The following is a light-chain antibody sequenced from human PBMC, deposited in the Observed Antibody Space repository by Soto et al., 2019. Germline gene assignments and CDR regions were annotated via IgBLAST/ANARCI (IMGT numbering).Light chain of an antibody. Sequence: QSVLTQPASVSGSPGQSITISCTGTGSYVGGYKYVSWYQQLPGKAPKLMIYDVSYRPSGVSDRFSGSKSGNTASLIISGLQAEDEADYYCSSYASSSPFVLGTGTKSPS. CDR1: GSYVGGYKY. V-gene: IGLV2-14*01. CDR2: DVS. J-gene: IGLJ1*01. CDR3: SSYASSSPFV.